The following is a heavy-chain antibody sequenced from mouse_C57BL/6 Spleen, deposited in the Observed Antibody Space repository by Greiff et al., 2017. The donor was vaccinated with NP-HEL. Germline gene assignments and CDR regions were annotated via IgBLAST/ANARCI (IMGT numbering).Heavy chain of an antibody. CDR1: GYTFTDYY. CDR3: ARGEFITTVRGYYFDY. V-gene: IGHV1-19*01. D-gene: IGHD1-1*01. Sequence: EVKLVESGPVLVKPGASVKMSCKASGYTFTDYYMNWVKQSHGKSLEWIGVINPYNGGTSYNQKFKGKATLTVDKSSSTAYMELNSLTSEDSAVYYCARGEFITTVRGYYFDYWGQGTTLTVSS. J-gene: IGHJ2*01. CDR2: INPYNGGT.